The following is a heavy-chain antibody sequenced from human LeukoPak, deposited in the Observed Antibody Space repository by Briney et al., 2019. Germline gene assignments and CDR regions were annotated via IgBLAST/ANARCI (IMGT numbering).Heavy chain of an antibody. D-gene: IGHD3-10*01. CDR1: GFTVSSNY. V-gene: IGHV3-53*01. Sequence: PGGSLRLSCAASGFTVSSNYMSWVRQAPGKGLEWVSIIYSGGSTYYADYVKGRFTISRDTSKNMLYLQMNSLRAEDTAMYYCARAGEFNWFDPWGQGSLVTVSS. CDR3: ARAGEFNWFDP. J-gene: IGHJ5*02. CDR2: IYSGGST.